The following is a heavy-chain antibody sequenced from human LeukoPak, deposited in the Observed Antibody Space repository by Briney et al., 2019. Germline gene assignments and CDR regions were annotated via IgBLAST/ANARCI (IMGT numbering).Heavy chain of an antibody. J-gene: IGHJ4*02. CDR2: TRFDGSIK. V-gene: IGHV3-33*01. CDR3: ARWGGTRQYYFDY. D-gene: IGHD1-1*01. CDR1: GFIFSDYG. Sequence: GGSLRLSCAVSGFIFSDYGFHWVPQAPGKGLEWVAVTRFDGSIKQYADSVKGRFTISRDYSKNTLYLQMNFLKSEDTAVYYCARWGGTRQYYFDYWGQGTLVTVSS.